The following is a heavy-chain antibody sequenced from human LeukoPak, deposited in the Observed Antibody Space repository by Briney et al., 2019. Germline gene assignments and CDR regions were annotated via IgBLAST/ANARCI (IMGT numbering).Heavy chain of an antibody. CDR2: ISGSGAGT. CDR1: GFTFSSYA. V-gene: IGHV3-23*01. Sequence: GGSLRLSCAASGFTFSSYAMSWVRQAPGKGLEWLSAISGSGAGTYYADSVKGRFTISRDNSKNTLYLQMNSLRAEDTAVYYCAKGDYDILTTPLDYWGQGTLVTVSS. J-gene: IGHJ4*02. D-gene: IGHD3-9*01. CDR3: AKGDYDILTTPLDY.